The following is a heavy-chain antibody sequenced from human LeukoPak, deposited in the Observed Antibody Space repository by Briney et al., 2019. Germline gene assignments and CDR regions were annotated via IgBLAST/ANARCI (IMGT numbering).Heavy chain of an antibody. CDR1: GGSISSYY. Sequence: SETLSLTCTVSGGSISSYYGSWIRQPAGKGLEWIGRIYTSGSTNYNPSLKSRVTMSVDTSKNQFSLKLSSVTAADTAVYYCASSSYGYLWFDYWGQGTLVTVSS. CDR3: ASSSYGYLWFDY. D-gene: IGHD5-18*01. J-gene: IGHJ4*02. V-gene: IGHV4-4*07. CDR2: IYTSGST.